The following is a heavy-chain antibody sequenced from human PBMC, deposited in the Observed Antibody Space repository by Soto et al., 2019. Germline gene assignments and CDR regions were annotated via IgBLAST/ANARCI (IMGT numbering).Heavy chain of an antibody. D-gene: IGHD3-3*01. CDR1: GYTFTSYG. CDR3: ARVITIFELPRYGMDV. V-gene: IGHV1-18*01. CDR2: ISAYNGNT. J-gene: IGHJ6*02. Sequence: ASVKVSCKASGYTFTSYGISWVRQAPGQGLEWMGWISAYNGNTNYAQKLQGRVTMTTDTSTSTAYMELRSLRSDDTAVYYCARVITIFELPRYGMDVWGQGTTVTVSS.